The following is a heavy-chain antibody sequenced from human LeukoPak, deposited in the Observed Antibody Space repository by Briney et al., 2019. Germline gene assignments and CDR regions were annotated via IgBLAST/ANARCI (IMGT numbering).Heavy chain of an antibody. CDR3: AIGGQWYSSSWYFDY. D-gene: IGHD6-13*01. CDR1: GFTFSSYG. CDR2: IRYDGSNK. V-gene: IGHV3-30*02. Sequence: PGGSLRLSCAASGFTFSSYGMHWVRQAPDKGLELVAFIRYDGSNKYYADSVKGRFTISRDNSKNTLYLQMNSLRAEDTAVYYCAIGGQWYSSSWYFDYWGQGTLVTVSS. J-gene: IGHJ4*02.